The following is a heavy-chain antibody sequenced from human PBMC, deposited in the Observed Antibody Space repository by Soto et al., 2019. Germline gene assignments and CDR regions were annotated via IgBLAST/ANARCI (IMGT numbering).Heavy chain of an antibody. CDR1: GFTFSSYS. CDR2: ISSSSSTI. J-gene: IGHJ6*02. CDR3: ARDPSGYYYYYGMDV. D-gene: IGHD3-3*01. Sequence: PGGSLRLSCAASGFTFSSYSMNWVRQAPGKGLEWVSYISSSSSTIYYADSVKGRFTISRDNAKNSLYLQMNSLRDEDTAVYYCARDPSGYYYYYGMDVWGQGTTVTVSS. V-gene: IGHV3-48*02.